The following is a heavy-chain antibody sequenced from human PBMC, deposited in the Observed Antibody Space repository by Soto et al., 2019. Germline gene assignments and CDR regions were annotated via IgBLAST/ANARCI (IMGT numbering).Heavy chain of an antibody. V-gene: IGHV1-69*12. CDR2: IIPIFGTA. Sequence: QVQLVQSGAEVKKPGSSVKVSCKASGGTFSSYAISWVRQAPGQGLEWMGGIIPIFGTANYAQKFQGRVTITAYESTSTAYMELSSLRSEDTAVYYCARARYYDILTGYGYYYYGMDVWGQGTTVTVSS. CDR1: GGTFSSYA. D-gene: IGHD3-9*01. CDR3: ARARYYDILTGYGYYYYGMDV. J-gene: IGHJ6*02.